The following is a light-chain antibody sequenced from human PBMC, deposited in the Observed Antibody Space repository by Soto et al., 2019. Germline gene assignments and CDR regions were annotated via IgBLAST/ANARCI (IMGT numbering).Light chain of an antibody. Sequence: EIVLTQSPGTLFLSQEERATLSCRASQSVIGSYLGWYQLKPGQAPRLLIYGASSRATGIPDRFSGSGSGTDYTLTISRLEPEDFAVYYCQHYGYSSWAFGQGTKVEIK. J-gene: IGKJ1*01. V-gene: IGKV3-20*01. CDR1: QSVIGSY. CDR2: GAS. CDR3: QHYGYSSWA.